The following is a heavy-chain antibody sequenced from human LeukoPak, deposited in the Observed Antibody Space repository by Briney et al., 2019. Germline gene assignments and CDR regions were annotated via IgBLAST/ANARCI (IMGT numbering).Heavy chain of an antibody. CDR2: IYYSGST. J-gene: IGHJ4*02. CDR3: AGTPDY. Sequence: SETLSLTCTVSGVSISSYYWSWIRQPPGKGLEWIGYIYYSGSTNYNPSLKSRVTISVDTSKNQFSLKLSSVTAADTAVYYCAGTPDYWGQGTLVTVSS. CDR1: GVSISSYY. V-gene: IGHV4-59*12.